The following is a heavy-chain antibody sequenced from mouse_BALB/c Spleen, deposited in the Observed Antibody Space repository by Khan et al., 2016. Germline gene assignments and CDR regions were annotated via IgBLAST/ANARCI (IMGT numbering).Heavy chain of an antibody. Sequence: QIQLVQSGPELKKPGETVKISCKAPGYTFTNYGMNWVKQAPGKGLKWMGWINTYTGEPTYADDFKGRFAFSLETSASTAYLQINNLKNEDTATYFCAAYYRDAMDYWGHGTSVTVSS. J-gene: IGHJ4*01. D-gene: IGHD2-14*01. V-gene: IGHV9-3-1*01. CDR1: GYTFTNYG. CDR3: AAYYRDAMDY. CDR2: INTYTGEP.